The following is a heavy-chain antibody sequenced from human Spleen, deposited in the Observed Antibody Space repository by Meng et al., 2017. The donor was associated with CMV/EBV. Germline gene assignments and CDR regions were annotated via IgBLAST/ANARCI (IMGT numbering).Heavy chain of an antibody. J-gene: IGHJ6*02. CDR1: GFTFSSYG. CDR3: AKARDSFYYGMDV. Sequence: GESLKISCAASGFTFSSYGMHWVRQAPGKGLEWVTFIRYDGSNKYYADSVKGRFTISRDNSKNSLYLQMNSLRAEDTALYYCAKARDSFYYGMDVWGQGTTVTVSS. V-gene: IGHV3-30*02. CDR2: IRYDGSNK.